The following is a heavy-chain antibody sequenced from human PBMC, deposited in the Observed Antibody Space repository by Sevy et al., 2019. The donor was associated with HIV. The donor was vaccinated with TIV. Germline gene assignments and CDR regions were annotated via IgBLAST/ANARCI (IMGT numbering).Heavy chain of an antibody. CDR2: INHSGSS. J-gene: IGHJ4*02. D-gene: IGHD6-19*01. V-gene: IGHV4-34*01. Sequence: SETLSLTCAVYGGSFSGYYWSWIRQPPGKGLEWIGEINHSGSSNYNPSLKSRVTISVDTSKNQFSLKLSSVTAADTAVYHCARLWASGGIAVSGGYLDYWGQGTLVTVSS. CDR3: ARLWASGGIAVSGGYLDY. CDR1: GGSFSGYY.